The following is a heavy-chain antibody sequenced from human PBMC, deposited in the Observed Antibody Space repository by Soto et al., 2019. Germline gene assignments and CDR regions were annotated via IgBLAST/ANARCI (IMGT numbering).Heavy chain of an antibody. J-gene: IGHJ4*02. Sequence: HPGGSLRLSCAASGFTFSSYGMHWVRQAPGKGLEWVAVISSDGSNKYYTDSVKGRLTISRDNSENTLYLQMNSLRAEDTAVYYCAKDGVGGAGQLWLVRFPDYWGQGTQVTVSS. D-gene: IGHD6-19*01. CDR2: ISSDGSNK. V-gene: IGHV3-30*18. CDR3: AKDGVGGAGQLWLVRFPDY. CDR1: GFTFSSYG.